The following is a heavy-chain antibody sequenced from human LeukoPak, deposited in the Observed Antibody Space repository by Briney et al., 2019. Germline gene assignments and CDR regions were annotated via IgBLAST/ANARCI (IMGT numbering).Heavy chain of an antibody. V-gene: IGHV4-38-2*02. CDR2: IYHSGTT. CDR1: NYSFTSGYF. CDR3: ARDGVFHDSDGYSFDY. Sequence: PSETLSLTCAVSNYSFTSGYFWGWIRQPPGKGLEWIASIYHSGTTYYNPSLRNRVTLFVDTSKNQFSLRLTSLTAADTAVYYCARDGVFHDSDGYSFDYWGQGTLVTVSS. J-gene: IGHJ4*02. D-gene: IGHD3-22*01.